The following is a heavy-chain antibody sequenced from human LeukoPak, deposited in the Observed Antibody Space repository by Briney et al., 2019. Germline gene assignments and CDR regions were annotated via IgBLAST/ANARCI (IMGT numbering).Heavy chain of an antibody. CDR2: ISASGGSS. D-gene: IGHD3-22*01. Sequence: GGSLRLSCAASGFTFSSYAMSWVRQAPGKGLEWVSAISASGGSSFYADSVRGRFTISRDNSNNTLYLQMNSLRADDTAVYYCAKVETSYYDGSGYYPFDSWGQGTLVTVSS. CDR3: AKVETSYYDGSGYYPFDS. CDR1: GFTFSSYA. J-gene: IGHJ4*02. V-gene: IGHV3-23*01.